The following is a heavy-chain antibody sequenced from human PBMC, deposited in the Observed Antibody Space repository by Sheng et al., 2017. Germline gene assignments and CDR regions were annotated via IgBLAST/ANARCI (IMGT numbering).Heavy chain of an antibody. CDR3: AREPYDFWSGIYGRGYYYYMDV. CDR1: GGTFSSYA. J-gene: IGHJ6*03. Sequence: QVQLVQSGAEVKKPGSSVKVSCKASGGTFSSYAISWVRQAPGQGLEWMGGIIPILGIANYAQKFQGRVTITADKSTSTAYMELSSLRSEDTAVYYCAREPYDFWSGIYGRGYYYYMDVWGKGTTVTVSS. D-gene: IGHD3-3*01. CDR2: IIPILGIA. V-gene: IGHV1-69*04.